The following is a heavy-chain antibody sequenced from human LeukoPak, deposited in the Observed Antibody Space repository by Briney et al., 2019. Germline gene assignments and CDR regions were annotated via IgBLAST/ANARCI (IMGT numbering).Heavy chain of an antibody. CDR3: ARQYVLRYFDY. D-gene: IGHD3-9*01. Sequence: SETLSLTCTVSHVSISTYYWSWIRQPPGKGLEWMGYIHYSGSTNYNPSLKSRVTISVDTSKNQFSLKLSSVTAADTAVYYCARQYVLRYFDYWGQGTLVTVSS. CDR2: IHYSGST. V-gene: IGHV4-59*08. CDR1: HVSISTYY. J-gene: IGHJ4*02.